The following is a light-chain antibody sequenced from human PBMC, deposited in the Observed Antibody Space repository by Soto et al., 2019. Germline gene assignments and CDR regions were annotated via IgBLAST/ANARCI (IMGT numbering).Light chain of an antibody. CDR3: LSFASSLSVV. CDR2: GNT. V-gene: IGLV1-40*01. CDR1: SSNIGAGYG. Sequence: QSVLTQPPSVSGAPGQRVTISCTGSSSNIGAGYGVHWYQQLPGRAPKLLIYGNTNRPSGVPDRFSGSKSGTSASLAITGLQAEDQADYYCLSFASSLSVVFGGGTKVTVL. J-gene: IGLJ2*01.